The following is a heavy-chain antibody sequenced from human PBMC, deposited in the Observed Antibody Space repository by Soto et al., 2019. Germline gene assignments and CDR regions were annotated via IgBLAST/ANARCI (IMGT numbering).Heavy chain of an antibody. D-gene: IGHD1-26*01. J-gene: IGHJ6*02. Sequence: QVQLVQSGPEVKKPGASVKVSCKASGYTFTTSGISWVRQAPGQGLAWRGRISTYNGDTKSAQKFQGRTTMTADTSTGTVYMELMRLKSDDTAVYYGARQGSWPYYYYGLDVWGPGTTVTVSS. CDR3: ARQGSWPYYYYGLDV. V-gene: IGHV1-18*01. CDR1: GYTFTTSG. CDR2: ISTYNGDT.